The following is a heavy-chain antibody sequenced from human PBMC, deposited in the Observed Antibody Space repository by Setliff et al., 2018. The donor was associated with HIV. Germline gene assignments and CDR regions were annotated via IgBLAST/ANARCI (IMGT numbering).Heavy chain of an antibody. CDR3: ARLGYVSGGFYKTPGPYYFDY. CDR2: IYYSGAT. V-gene: IGHV4-39*01. Sequence: SETLSLTCTVSGGSMSSSSYYWSWIRQTPDKGLEWIGIIYYSGATYYNPSLTSRVTISVDTSRNQFSLKLRSGTAADTAAYYCARLGYVSGGFYKTPGPYYFDYWGQGALVTVSS. CDR1: GGSMSSSSYY. D-gene: IGHD3-10*01. J-gene: IGHJ4*02.